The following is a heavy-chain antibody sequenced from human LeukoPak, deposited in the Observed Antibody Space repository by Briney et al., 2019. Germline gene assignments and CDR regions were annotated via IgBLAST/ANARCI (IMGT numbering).Heavy chain of an antibody. V-gene: IGHV3-30*18. J-gene: IGHJ6*04. CDR2: ISYDGSNK. D-gene: IGHD2-2*01. CDR1: GFTFSSYG. CDR3: AKGPPYCSSTSCYYYGMDV. Sequence: GRSLRLSCAASGFTFSSYGMHWVRQAPGKGLEWVAVISYDGSNKYYADSVKGRFTISRDNSKNTLNLQMNSLRAEDTAVYYCAKGPPYCSSTSCYYYGMDVWGKGTTVTVSS.